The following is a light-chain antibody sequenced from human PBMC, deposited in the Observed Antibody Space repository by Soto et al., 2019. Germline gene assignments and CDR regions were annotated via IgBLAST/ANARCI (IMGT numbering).Light chain of an antibody. CDR1: SSNIGANHD. V-gene: IGLV1-40*01. CDR3: QSYDYSLTSVV. Sequence: QTVVTQPPSVSGAPGHRVTISCTGSSSNIGANHDVHWYRQLPGTAPKLLIYVNDNRPSGVSDRFSGSKSGTSAVLAITGLQTEDEADYYCQSYDYSLTSVVFGGGTQLTVL. CDR2: VND. J-gene: IGLJ2*01.